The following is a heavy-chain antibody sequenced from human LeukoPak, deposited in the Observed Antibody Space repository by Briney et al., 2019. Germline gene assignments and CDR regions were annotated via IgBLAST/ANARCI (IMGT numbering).Heavy chain of an antibody. V-gene: IGHV3-53*01. D-gene: IGHD3-10*01. J-gene: IGHJ4*02. CDR3: AKSPGELLVV. Sequence: PGGSLRLSCAASGITVSSDYMSWVRQAPGKRLEWVSIIYSSGGGGTTFYADSVKGRFTISRDNSKNTLYLQMNSLRAEDTAVYYCAKSPGELLVVWGQGTLVTVSS. CDR1: GITVSSDY. CDR2: IYSSGGGGTT.